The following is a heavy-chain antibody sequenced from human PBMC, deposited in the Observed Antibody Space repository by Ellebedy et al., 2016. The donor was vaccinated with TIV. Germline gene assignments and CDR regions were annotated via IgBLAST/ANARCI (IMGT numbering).Heavy chain of an antibody. Sequence: AASVKVSCKASGYTFTGYYMHWVRQAPGQGLEWMGWINPNSGGTNYAQKFQGWVTMTRDTSISTAYMELSRLRSDDTAAYYCARGGRIAVAVWYYWGQGTLVTVSS. CDR1: GYTFTGYY. V-gene: IGHV1-2*04. J-gene: IGHJ4*02. CDR2: INPNSGGT. CDR3: ARGGRIAVAVWYY. D-gene: IGHD6-19*01.